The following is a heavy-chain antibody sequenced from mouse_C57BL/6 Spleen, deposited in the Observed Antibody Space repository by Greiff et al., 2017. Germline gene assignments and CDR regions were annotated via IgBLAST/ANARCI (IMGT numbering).Heavy chain of an antibody. Sequence: QVQLQQPGAELVKPGASVKMSCKASGYTFTSYWITWVKQRPGQGLEWIGDIYPGSGSTNYNEKFKSKATLTVDTSSSTAYMQLSSLTSEDSAVYYCARSRYYGSSYVGAMDYWGQGTSVTVSS. V-gene: IGHV1-55*01. D-gene: IGHD1-1*01. CDR3: ARSRYYGSSYVGAMDY. CDR2: IYPGSGST. J-gene: IGHJ4*01. CDR1: GYTFTSYW.